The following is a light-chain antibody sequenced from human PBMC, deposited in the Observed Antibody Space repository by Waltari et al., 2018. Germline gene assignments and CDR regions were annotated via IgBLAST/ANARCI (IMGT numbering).Light chain of an antibody. V-gene: IGLV1-36*01. Sequence: QPVLTQTPSVSEAPRQRVTISCSGSRSNIANTAVTWYQQVPGKAPKLLVFADDLLPSGVSDRFSGSKSGTSASLAISGLRSEDEGVYFCAAWDDSLKGVLFGGGTKLTVL. CDR2: ADD. CDR3: AAWDDSLKGVL. J-gene: IGLJ2*01. CDR1: RSNIANTA.